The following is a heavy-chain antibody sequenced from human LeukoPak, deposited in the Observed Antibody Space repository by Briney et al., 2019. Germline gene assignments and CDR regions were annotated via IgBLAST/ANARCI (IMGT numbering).Heavy chain of an antibody. J-gene: IGHJ3*02. V-gene: IGHV3-23*01. D-gene: IGHD1/OR15-1a*01. CDR2: IRVSDGAR. Sequence: GGSLRLSCVASGFSFPTYAMMWVRQVPGKGLEWVSSIRVSDGARFYADSVKGRFTMSRDNPKNTLFLQMNSLRPEDTAVYYCAKEPRWEQLHSFDIWGQGTTVTVSS. CDR1: GFSFPTYA. CDR3: AKEPRWEQLHSFDI.